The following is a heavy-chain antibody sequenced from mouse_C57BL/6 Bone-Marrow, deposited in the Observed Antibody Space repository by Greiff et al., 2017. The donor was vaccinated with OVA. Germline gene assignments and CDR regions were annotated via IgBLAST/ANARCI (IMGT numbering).Heavy chain of an antibody. CDR3: ARTTVVAPYYAMDY. CDR2: ICRGSGTI. V-gene: IGHV5-17*01. Sequence: EVKLVESGGGLVKPGGSLKLSCAASGFTFSDYGMNWVRQAPEKGLEWVAYICRGSGTIYYADTVKGRFTLSRDNAKNTLFLQMTSLRSEDTAMYYCARTTVVAPYYAMDYWGQGTSVTVSS. D-gene: IGHD1-1*01. J-gene: IGHJ4*01. CDR1: GFTFSDYG.